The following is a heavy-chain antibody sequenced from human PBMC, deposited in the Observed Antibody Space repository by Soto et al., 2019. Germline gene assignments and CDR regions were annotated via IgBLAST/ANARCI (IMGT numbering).Heavy chain of an antibody. V-gene: IGHV3-48*02. CDR1: GFTFSSYS. CDR2: ISSSSSTI. CDR3: ARDEYSSSWPAFDY. Sequence: GSLRLSCAASGFTFSSYSMNWVRQAPGKGLEWVSYISSSSSTIYYADSVKGRFTISRDNAKKSLYLQMNSLRDEDTAVYYCARDEYSSSWPAFDYWGQGTLVTVSS. J-gene: IGHJ4*02. D-gene: IGHD6-13*01.